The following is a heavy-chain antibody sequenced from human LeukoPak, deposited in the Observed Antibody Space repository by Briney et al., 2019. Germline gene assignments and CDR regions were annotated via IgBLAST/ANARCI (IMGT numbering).Heavy chain of an antibody. V-gene: IGHV3-33*08. CDR2: IWDDGSEK. CDR1: GFTFSTYG. Sequence: GGSLRLSCAASGFTFSTYGMHWVRQAPGKGLEWVAVIWDDGSEKYYADSVKGRFSISRDNSENTLSLQVNSLRAEDTAVYYCARTLRPGSSYGYYYGMDVWGQGTTVTVSS. CDR3: ARTLRPGSSYGYYYGMDV. D-gene: IGHD3-10*01. J-gene: IGHJ6*02.